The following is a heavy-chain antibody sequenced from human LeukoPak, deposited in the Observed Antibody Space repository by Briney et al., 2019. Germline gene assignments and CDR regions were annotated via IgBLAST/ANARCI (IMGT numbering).Heavy chain of an antibody. V-gene: IGHV1-2*06. J-gene: IGHJ4*02. Sequence: ASVKVSCKASGYPFPGYYMHWVRQAPGPGLEWMGRINPNSGGTNYAQKFQGRVTMTRDTSISTAYMELSRLRSDDTAVYYCARESIAVAGVWGQGTLVTVSS. CDR2: INPNSGGT. CDR1: GYPFPGYY. D-gene: IGHD6-19*01. CDR3: ARESIAVAGV.